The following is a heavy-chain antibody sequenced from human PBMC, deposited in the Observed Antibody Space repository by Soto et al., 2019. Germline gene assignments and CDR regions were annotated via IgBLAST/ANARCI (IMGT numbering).Heavy chain of an antibody. V-gene: IGHV3-23*01. CDR3: ARLLYDFWSGYYRRGPLDV. Sequence: GGSLRLSCAASGFTFSSYAMSWVRQAPGKGLEWVSVISGSDDSTYYADSVKGRFTISRDNSKNTLYLQMNSLRDEDTAVYYCARLLYDFWSGYYRRGPLDVWGQGTTVTVSS. CDR1: GFTFSSYA. D-gene: IGHD3-3*01. CDR2: ISGSDDST. J-gene: IGHJ6*02.